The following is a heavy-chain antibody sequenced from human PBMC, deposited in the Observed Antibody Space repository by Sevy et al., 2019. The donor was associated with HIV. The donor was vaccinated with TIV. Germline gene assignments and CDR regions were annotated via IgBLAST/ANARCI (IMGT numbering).Heavy chain of an antibody. V-gene: IGHV3-15*01. Sequence: GGSLRLSCAASGFTFSNAWMSWVRQAPGKGLEWVGRIKSKTDGGTTDYAAPVKGRFTISRDDSKNTLYLQMNSLKTEDTAVYYCTAIYSSGWADYWGQGTLVTVSS. CDR3: TAIYSSGWADY. J-gene: IGHJ4*02. D-gene: IGHD6-19*01. CDR2: IKSKTDGGTT. CDR1: GFTFSNAW.